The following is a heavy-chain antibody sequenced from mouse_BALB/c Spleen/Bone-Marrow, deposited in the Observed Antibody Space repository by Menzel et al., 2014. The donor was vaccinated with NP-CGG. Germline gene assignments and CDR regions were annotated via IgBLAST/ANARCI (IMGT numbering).Heavy chain of an antibody. V-gene: IGHV1-80*01. Sequence: VHLQQSGAELVRPGSSVKTSCKASGYVFTDYWMNWLRQRPGQGLEWIGQIFPVNADTNYKANFKDKVTLTADKSSTTAYMQLNSLTSEDFAVYFCARFATGSFAYWGQGTLVTVAA. CDR3: ARFATGSFAY. D-gene: IGHD1-1*01. CDR2: IFPVNADT. CDR1: GYVFTDYW. J-gene: IGHJ3*01.